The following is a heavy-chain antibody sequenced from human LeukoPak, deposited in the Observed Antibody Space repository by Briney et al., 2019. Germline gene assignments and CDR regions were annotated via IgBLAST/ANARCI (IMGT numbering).Heavy chain of an antibody. Sequence: TGRSVRLSCAASGFTFSNYWMSWVRQAPGKGLEWVANIKQDGSEKYYVDSVKGRFTISRDNAKNSLYLQMNSLRVEDTAVYYCAGASGRGSRGQGTLVTVPS. V-gene: IGHV3-7*01. CDR1: GFTFSNYW. CDR2: IKQDGSEK. CDR3: AGASGRGS. D-gene: IGHD6-6*01. J-gene: IGHJ4*02.